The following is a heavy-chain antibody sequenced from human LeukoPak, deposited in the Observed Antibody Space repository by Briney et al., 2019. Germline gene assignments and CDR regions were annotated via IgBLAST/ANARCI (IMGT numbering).Heavy chain of an antibody. D-gene: IGHD3-22*01. CDR2: LGTYNGHT. V-gene: IGHV1-18*01. J-gene: IGHJ4*02. CDR3: ARVGYYYDSSGYYLGY. Sequence: GASVKVSCTASGYTFTNYGISWVRQAPGQGLEWMGWLGTYNGHTNYVQKFQGRITMTTDTSTNTAFMELRSLRSDDTAVYYCARVGYYYDSSGYYLGYWGQGTLVTVSS. CDR1: GYTFTNYG.